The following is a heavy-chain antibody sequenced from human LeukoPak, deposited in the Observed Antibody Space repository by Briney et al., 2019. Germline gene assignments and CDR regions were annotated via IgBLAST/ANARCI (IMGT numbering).Heavy chain of an antibody. CDR3: AKGHSGNYYSYNMDV. CDR2: IWYDGNKK. V-gene: IGHV3-30*02. CDR1: GFTFSSFG. Sequence: GGSLRLSCAASGFTFSSFGMHWVRQAPGKGLEWVTFIWYDGNKKYYADSVKGRFTISRDNSKNTLYLQMNSLRAEDTAVYYCAKGHSGNYYSYNMDVSTKGTTVTVSS. D-gene: IGHD1-26*01. J-gene: IGHJ6*03.